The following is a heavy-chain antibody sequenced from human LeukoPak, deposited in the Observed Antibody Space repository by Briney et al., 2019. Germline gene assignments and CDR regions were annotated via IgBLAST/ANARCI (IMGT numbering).Heavy chain of an antibody. Sequence: GGSLRLSCAASGFTFSSYGMHWVRQAPGKGLEWVSSISSSSSYIYYADSVKGRFTISRDNAKNSLYLQMKSLRVEDTAVYYCARGSNAQHDYWGQGTLVTVSS. V-gene: IGHV3-21*01. CDR1: GFTFSSYG. CDR3: ARGSNAQHDY. CDR2: ISSSSSYI. J-gene: IGHJ4*02.